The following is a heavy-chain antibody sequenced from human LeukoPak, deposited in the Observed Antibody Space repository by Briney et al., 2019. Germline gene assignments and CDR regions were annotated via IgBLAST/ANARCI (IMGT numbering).Heavy chain of an antibody. V-gene: IGHV1-18*01. CDR1: GYTFTSYG. CDR3: ARVRTRGGSGGWVPDYYFDY. J-gene: IGHJ4*02. CDR2: ISAYNGNT. Sequence: GASVKLSCTASGYTFTSYGISWVRQAPGQGLEWMAWISAYNGNTNYAEKLKGRVTMTTDTSTSTAYMELRSLRSDDTAVYYCARVRTRGGSGGWVPDYYFDYWGQGTLVTVSS. D-gene: IGHD2-15*01.